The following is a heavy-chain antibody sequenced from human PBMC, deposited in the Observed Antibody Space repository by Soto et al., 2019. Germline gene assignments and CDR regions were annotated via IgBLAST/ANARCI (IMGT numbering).Heavy chain of an antibody. CDR3: ARRITMVRGVITAHYFDY. Sequence: EVQLVQSGAEVKKPGESLKISCKGSGYSFTSYWIGWVRQMPGKGLEWMGIIYPGDSDTRYSPSFQGQGTISADKSISTAYLQWSSLKASDTAMYYCARRITMVRGVITAHYFDYWGQGTLVTVSS. D-gene: IGHD3-10*01. CDR1: GYSFTSYW. J-gene: IGHJ4*02. CDR2: IYPGDSDT. V-gene: IGHV5-51*01.